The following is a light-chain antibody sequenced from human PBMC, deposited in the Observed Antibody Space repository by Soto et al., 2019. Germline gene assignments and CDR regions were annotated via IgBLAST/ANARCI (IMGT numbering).Light chain of an antibody. J-gene: IGLJ2*01. CDR1: NSNIGTNY. CDR2: DDN. Sequence: QSALTQPPSVSAAPGQQVTISCSGSNSNIGTNYVSWYQHLPGTAPKLLIYDDNKRPSGIPDRFSASKSGTSATLGITGLQTGDEADYYCGTWDSSLSAEVFGGGTKLTVL. V-gene: IGLV1-51*01. CDR3: GTWDSSLSAEV.